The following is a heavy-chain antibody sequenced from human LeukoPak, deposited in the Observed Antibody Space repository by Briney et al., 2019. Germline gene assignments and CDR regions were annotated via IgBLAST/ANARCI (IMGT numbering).Heavy chain of an antibody. Sequence: GGSLRLSCAASGFTFSSYAMHWVRQAPGKGLEYVSAISSNGGRTYYANSVKGRFTISRENSKNTLYLQMGSLRAEDMAVYYCARTSGSSGWYRDSYDYWGQGTLVTVSS. D-gene: IGHD6-19*01. CDR2: ISSNGGRT. CDR3: ARTSGSSGWYRDSYDY. J-gene: IGHJ4*02. CDR1: GFTFSSYA. V-gene: IGHV3-64*01.